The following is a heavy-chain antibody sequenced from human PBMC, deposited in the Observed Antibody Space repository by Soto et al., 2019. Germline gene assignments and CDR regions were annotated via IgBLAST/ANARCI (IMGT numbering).Heavy chain of an antibody. CDR3: ARDLPATGVGYYYYGMDV. Sequence: QVQLQESGPGLVKPSETLSLTCTVSGGSVSSGSYYWSWIRQPPGKGLEWIGYIYYSGSTNYNPYLKSRVTISVDTSKNQFSLKLSSVTAADTAVYYCARDLPATGVGYYYYGMDVWGQGTTVTVSS. V-gene: IGHV4-61*01. CDR1: GGSVSSGSYY. D-gene: IGHD2-15*01. CDR2: IYYSGST. J-gene: IGHJ6*02.